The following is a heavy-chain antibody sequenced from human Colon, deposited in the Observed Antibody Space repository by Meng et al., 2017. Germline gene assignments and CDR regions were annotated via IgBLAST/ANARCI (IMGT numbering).Heavy chain of an antibody. Sequence: QVQLVGSGGDVVQPGRSLRLSCAASGFTFSNYGIHWVRQAPGKGLEWVAIISYDGSNKYYADSVKGRFTISRDNSKKTVYLEMSTLTSEDTAVYYCARGCGGSCSFGTDYWGQGTLVTVSS. J-gene: IGHJ4*02. CDR1: GFTFSNYG. D-gene: IGHD2-21*02. CDR3: ARGCGGSCSFGTDY. V-gene: IGHV3-30*03. CDR2: ISYDGSNK.